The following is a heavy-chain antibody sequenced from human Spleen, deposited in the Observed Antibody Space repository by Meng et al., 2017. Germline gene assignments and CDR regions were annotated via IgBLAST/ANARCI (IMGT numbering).Heavy chain of an antibody. V-gene: IGHV4-31*03. D-gene: IGHD6-13*01. CDR2: IYYSGST. Sequence: QVLLQESGPGLVKPSQTLSLTCTVSGGSIRSSGYYWSWIRQHPGKGLEWIGYIYYSGSTYYNPSLKSRVTISVDTSKNQFSLKLSSVTAADTAVYYCARGLAAGMNYWGQGTLVTVSS. J-gene: IGHJ4*02. CDR1: GGSIRSSGYY. CDR3: ARGLAAGMNY.